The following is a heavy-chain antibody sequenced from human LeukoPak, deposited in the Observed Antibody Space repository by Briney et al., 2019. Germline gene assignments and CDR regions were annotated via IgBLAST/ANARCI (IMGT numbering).Heavy chain of an antibody. D-gene: IGHD4-23*01. V-gene: IGHV4-39*01. CDR3: ARLNDYGGNTDY. CDR1: GGSISSNPYY. J-gene: IGHJ4*02. Sequence: SETLSLTCTVSGGSISSNPYYWGWIRQPPGKGLEWIGTISYSESTYYNPSLKSRVTISVDTSKNQFSLKLSSVTAADTAVFYCARLNDYGGNTDYWGQGTLVTVSS. CDR2: ISYSEST.